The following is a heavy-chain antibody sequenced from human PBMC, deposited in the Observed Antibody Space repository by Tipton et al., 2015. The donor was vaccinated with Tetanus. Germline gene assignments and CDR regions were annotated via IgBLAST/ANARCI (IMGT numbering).Heavy chain of an antibody. Sequence: LSLTCTVSGGSISSYYWSWVRQAPGKGLEWVSVIYSGGSTYYADSVKGRFTISRDNSKNTLYLQMNSLRAEDTAVYYCARGERVGATLDAFDIWGQGTMVTVSS. D-gene: IGHD1-26*01. V-gene: IGHV3-53*01. J-gene: IGHJ3*02. CDR2: IYSGGST. CDR3: ARGERVGATLDAFDI. CDR1: GGSISSYY.